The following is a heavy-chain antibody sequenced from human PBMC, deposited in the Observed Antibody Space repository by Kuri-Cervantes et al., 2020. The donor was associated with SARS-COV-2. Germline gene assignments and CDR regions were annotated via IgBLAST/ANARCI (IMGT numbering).Heavy chain of an antibody. J-gene: IGHJ4*02. D-gene: IGHD3-10*01. V-gene: IGHV4-34*01. CDR2: INHSGRS. Sequence: GSLRLSCAVYGGSFSGYYWNWIRQPPGKGLEWIGEINHSGRSNYNPSLKSRVTISVDTSKNQFSLKLSSVTAADTAVYYCARGAVVRGPKYYFDYWGQGTLVTVSS. CDR1: GGSFSGYY. CDR3: ARGAVVRGPKYYFDY.